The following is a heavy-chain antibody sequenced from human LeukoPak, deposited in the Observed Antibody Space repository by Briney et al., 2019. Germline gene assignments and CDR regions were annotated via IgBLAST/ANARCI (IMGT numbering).Heavy chain of an antibody. Sequence: GASVKVSCKVSGYTLTELSMHWVRQAPGKGLEWMGGFDPEDGETIYAQKFQGRVTMTEDTSIDTAYMELSSLRSEDTAVYYCAKSHGWRSGYQTDYFDYWGQGTLVTVSS. CDR2: FDPEDGET. CDR1: GYTLTELS. D-gene: IGHD3-3*01. CDR3: AKSHGWRSGYQTDYFDY. J-gene: IGHJ4*02. V-gene: IGHV1-24*01.